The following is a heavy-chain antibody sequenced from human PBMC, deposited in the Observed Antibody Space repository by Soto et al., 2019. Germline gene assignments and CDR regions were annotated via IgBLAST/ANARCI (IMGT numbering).Heavy chain of an antibody. Sequence: GGSLRLSCAASGFIFSNYEVDWVRQVPGKGLEWISYISDSGTTIYYAASVKGRFTISRDDARNSLYLQMNNLRDEDTAVYFCVKEYCTGGACFDAFDLWGQGTLVTVSS. CDR2: ISDSGTTI. CDR3: VKEYCTGGACFDAFDL. D-gene: IGHD2-8*02. J-gene: IGHJ3*01. CDR1: GFIFSNYE. V-gene: IGHV3-48*03.